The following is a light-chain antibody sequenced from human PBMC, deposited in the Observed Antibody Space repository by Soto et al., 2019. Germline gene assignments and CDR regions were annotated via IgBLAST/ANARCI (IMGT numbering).Light chain of an antibody. Sequence: DIQMTQSPSTLSASVGDRVTITCRASQSISSWLAWYQQKPGKAPKLLIYKASSLESGVPSRFSGSGSGTEFTLTISSLQPDDFATYYCQQYNAFGQGTKVEIK. CDR3: QQYNA. J-gene: IGKJ1*01. CDR2: KAS. V-gene: IGKV1-5*03. CDR1: QSISSW.